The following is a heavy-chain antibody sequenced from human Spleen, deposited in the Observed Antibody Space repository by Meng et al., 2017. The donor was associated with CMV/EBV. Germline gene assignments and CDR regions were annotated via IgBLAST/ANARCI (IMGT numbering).Heavy chain of an antibody. V-gene: IGHV3-21*01. Sequence: GESLKISCTASGFTFSGYSMHWVRQAPGKRLEWVSSISSSSTYMYYADSVRGRFAISRDNAKTSLFLQMNSLRVEDTAVYYCARDSADSNGYHWAYFAYWGQGTVVTVSS. CDR2: ISSSSTYM. D-gene: IGHD3-22*01. J-gene: IGHJ4*02. CDR3: ARDSADSNGYHWAYFAY. CDR1: GFTFSGYS.